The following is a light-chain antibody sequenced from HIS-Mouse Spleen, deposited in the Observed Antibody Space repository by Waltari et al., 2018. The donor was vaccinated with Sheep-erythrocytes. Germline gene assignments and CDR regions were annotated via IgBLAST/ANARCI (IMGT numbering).Light chain of an antibody. J-gene: IGKJ2*01. CDR1: QDISNY. CDR3: QQYDNLPYT. V-gene: IGKV1-33*01. Sequence: DIQMTQSPSSLSASVGDRVTITCQASQDISNYLNWYQQKPGKAPKLLMYDASNLETGVTSRFSGSGSGTDFTFNISSLQPEDIATYYWQQYDNLPYTFGQGTKLEIK. CDR2: DAS.